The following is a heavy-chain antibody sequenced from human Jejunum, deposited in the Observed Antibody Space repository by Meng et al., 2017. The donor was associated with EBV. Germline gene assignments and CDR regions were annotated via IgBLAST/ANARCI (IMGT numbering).Heavy chain of an antibody. CDR2: IYSSGSA. CDR1: GGSISSGGYS. Sequence: GTGLRKPSQTLSLPCAVSGGSISSGGYSWHWIRQPLGKGLQWIGSIYSSGSAFYNPSLKSRVTLSVDRSKNQFSLNLSSVTAADTAVYYCARGAYFDYWGQGTLVTVSS. CDR3: ARGAYFDY. V-gene: IGHV4-30-2*01. J-gene: IGHJ4*02.